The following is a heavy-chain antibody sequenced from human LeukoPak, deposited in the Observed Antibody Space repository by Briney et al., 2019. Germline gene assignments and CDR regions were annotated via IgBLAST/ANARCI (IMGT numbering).Heavy chain of an antibody. J-gene: IGHJ4*02. V-gene: IGHV3-7*01. Sequence: GGSLRLSCAASGFTFSSYWMSWVRQAPGKGLEWVANIKQDGSEKYYVDSVKGRFTISRDNAKNSLYLQMNSLRAEDTAVYYCARLSYSSGWCVPNDYWGQGTLVTVSS. CDR2: IKQDGSEK. D-gene: IGHD6-19*01. CDR1: GFTFSSYW. CDR3: ARLSYSSGWCVPNDY.